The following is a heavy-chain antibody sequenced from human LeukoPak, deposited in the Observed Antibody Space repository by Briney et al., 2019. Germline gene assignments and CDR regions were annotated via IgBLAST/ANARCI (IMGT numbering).Heavy chain of an antibody. V-gene: IGHV1-46*01. CDR2: INPSGGST. J-gene: IGHJ4*02. Sequence: ASVKVSCKASGYTFTSYYMYWVRQAPGQGLEWMGIINPSGGSTGYAQKFQGRVTMTRDTSTSTVYMELSSLRSEDTAVYYCARAGSRGPGSLDYWGQGTLVTVSS. CDR1: GYTFTSYY. D-gene: IGHD3-10*01. CDR3: ARAGSRGPGSLDY.